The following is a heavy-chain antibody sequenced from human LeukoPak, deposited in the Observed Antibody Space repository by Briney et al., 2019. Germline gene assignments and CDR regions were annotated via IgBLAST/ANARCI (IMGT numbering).Heavy chain of an antibody. J-gene: IGHJ6*03. CDR1: GGSISNKY. Sequence: SETLSLTCTVSGGSISNKYWSWIRQPPGKGLEWIGEINHSGSTNYNPSLKSRVTISVDTSKNQFSLKLSSVTAADTAVYYCARLGPIGVVRGVKRHYYYYYYMDVWGKGTTVTISS. D-gene: IGHD3-10*01. V-gene: IGHV4-34*01. CDR2: INHSGST. CDR3: ARLGPIGVVRGVKRHYYYYYYMDV.